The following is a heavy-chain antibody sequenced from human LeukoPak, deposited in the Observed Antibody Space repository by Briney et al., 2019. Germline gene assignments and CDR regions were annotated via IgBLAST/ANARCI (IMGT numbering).Heavy chain of an antibody. D-gene: IGHD1/OR15-1a*01. V-gene: IGHV4-59*01. CDR3: ARNKPLDPFDI. J-gene: IGHJ3*02. Sequence: SETQSLTCTVSGGSISSYYWSWIRQPPGKGLEWIGYIYYSGSTYYNPSLKSRVTISVDTSKNQFSLKLNSVTAADTAVYYCARNKPLDPFDIWGQGTMVTVSS. CDR1: GGSISSYY. CDR2: IYYSGST.